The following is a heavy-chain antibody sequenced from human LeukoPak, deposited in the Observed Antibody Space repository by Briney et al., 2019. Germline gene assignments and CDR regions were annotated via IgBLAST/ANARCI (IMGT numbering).Heavy chain of an antibody. Sequence: GGSLRLSCAASGFTFSSYAMSWVRQAPGKVLEWVSAISGSGGSTYYADSVKGRFTISRDNSKNTLYLQMNSLRAEDTAAYYCAKTARWELPLSLDYWGQGTLVTVSS. V-gene: IGHV3-23*01. CDR2: ISGSGGST. D-gene: IGHD1-26*01. CDR1: GFTFSSYA. J-gene: IGHJ4*02. CDR3: AKTARWELPLSLDY.